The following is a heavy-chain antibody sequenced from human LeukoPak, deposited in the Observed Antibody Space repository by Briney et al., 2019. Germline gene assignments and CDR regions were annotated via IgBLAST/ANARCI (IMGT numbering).Heavy chain of an antibody. V-gene: IGHV3-23*01. D-gene: IGHD3-22*01. Sequence: PGGSLRPSCAASGFTFSSYAMSWVRQAPGKGLEWVSAISGSGGSTYYADSVKGRFTISRDNSKNTLYLQMNSLRAEDTSVYYCAKGSLGGYSWYYFDYWGQGTLVTVSS. CDR1: GFTFSSYA. CDR3: AKGSLGGYSWYYFDY. J-gene: IGHJ4*02. CDR2: ISGSGGST.